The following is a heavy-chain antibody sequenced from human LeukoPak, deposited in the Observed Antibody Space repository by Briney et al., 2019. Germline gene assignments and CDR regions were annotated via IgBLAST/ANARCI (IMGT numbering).Heavy chain of an antibody. V-gene: IGHV4-30-4*01. Sequence: SQTLSLTCTVSGGSISSGDYYWSWIRQPPGKGLEWIGYIYYSGSTYYNPSLKSRVTISVDTSKNQFSLKLSSVTAADTAVYYCAREWIKWVVRGSYEPDAFDIWGQGTMVTVSS. D-gene: IGHD3-16*01. J-gene: IGHJ3*02. CDR3: AREWIKWVVRGSYEPDAFDI. CDR2: IYYSGST. CDR1: GGSISSGDYY.